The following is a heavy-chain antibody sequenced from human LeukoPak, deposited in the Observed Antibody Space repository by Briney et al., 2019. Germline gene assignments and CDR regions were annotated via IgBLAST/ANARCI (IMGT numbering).Heavy chain of an antibody. CDR3: AKASLGYCSSTSCRGRWFDP. CDR1: GFTFSSYA. J-gene: IGHJ5*02. Sequence: GGSLRLSCAASGFTFSSYAMSWVRQAPGKGLEWVSAISGSGGSTYYADSVKGRFTISRDNSKNTLYPQMNSLRAEDTAVYYCAKASLGYCSSTSCRGRWFDPWGQGTLVTVSS. CDR2: ISGSGGST. V-gene: IGHV3-23*01. D-gene: IGHD2-2*01.